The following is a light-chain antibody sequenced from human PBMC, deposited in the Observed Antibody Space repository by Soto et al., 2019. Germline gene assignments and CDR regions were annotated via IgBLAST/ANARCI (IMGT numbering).Light chain of an antibody. CDR2: DAS. Sequence: EILLTQSPVTLSLSPGERAILSCRASQSVSTFFAWYQQKPGQAPRLLIYDASKRATGIPARFSGNGSGTDFTLTISSLEPEYFAVYYCQHRFNWPLTFGGGTTVELK. J-gene: IGKJ4*01. CDR1: QSVSTF. CDR3: QHRFNWPLT. V-gene: IGKV3-11*01.